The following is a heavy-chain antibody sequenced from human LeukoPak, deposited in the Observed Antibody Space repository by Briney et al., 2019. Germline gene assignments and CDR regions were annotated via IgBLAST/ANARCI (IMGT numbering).Heavy chain of an antibody. CDR3: ARDLANPFDY. J-gene: IGHJ4*02. V-gene: IGHV1-69*13. CDR1: GGTFSSYA. CDR2: IIPIFGTA. Sequence: GASVKVSCKASGGTFSSYAISWVRQAPGQGLEWMGGIIPIFGTANYAQKFQGRVTITADESTSTAYMELSSLRSEDTAVYCCARDLANPFDYWGQGTLVTVSS.